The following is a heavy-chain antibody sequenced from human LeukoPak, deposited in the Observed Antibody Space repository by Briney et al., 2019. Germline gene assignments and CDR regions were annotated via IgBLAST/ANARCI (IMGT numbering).Heavy chain of an antibody. J-gene: IGHJ4*02. CDR1: GFTFSSYA. Sequence: GGSLRLSCAASGFTFSSYAMSWVRQAPGKGLEWVSAISGSGGSTYYADSVKGRFTISRDNSKDTLYLQMNSLRAEDTAVYYCAKGPARYCSGGSCYGDYWGQGTLVTVPS. CDR3: AKGPARYCSGGSCYGDY. V-gene: IGHV3-23*01. CDR2: ISGSGGST. D-gene: IGHD2-15*01.